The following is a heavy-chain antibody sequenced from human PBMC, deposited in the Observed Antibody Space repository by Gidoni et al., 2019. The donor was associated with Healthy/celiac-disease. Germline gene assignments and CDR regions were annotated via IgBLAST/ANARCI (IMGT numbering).Heavy chain of an antibody. CDR1: AFTFSSYS. D-gene: IGHD3-3*01. Sequence: VQLVESGGGLVKPGGYLRLSCAASAFTFSSYSMNWVGQAPGKVLEWDSCNSSSSSYIYDAVTVKGRFTISRDNAKNTRYLQMNSLRAEDTAVYYCARDKDEFWSGYYSSFDDWGQGTLVTVSS. CDR2: NSSSSSYI. CDR3: ARDKDEFWSGYYSSFDD. V-gene: IGHV3-21*01. J-gene: IGHJ4*02.